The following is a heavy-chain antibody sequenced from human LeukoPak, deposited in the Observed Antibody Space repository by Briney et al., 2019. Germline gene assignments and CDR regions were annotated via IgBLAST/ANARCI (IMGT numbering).Heavy chain of an antibody. Sequence: PGGSLRLSCAASGFTFSSYWMSWVRQAPGKGLEWVANIKQDGSEKNYVDSVKGRFTISRDNAKNSLYLQMSSLRAEDTAVYYCAKDSHYYDSSGSDYWGQGTLVTVSS. J-gene: IGHJ4*02. D-gene: IGHD3-22*01. CDR3: AKDSHYYDSSGSDY. V-gene: IGHV3-7*01. CDR1: GFTFSSYW. CDR2: IKQDGSEK.